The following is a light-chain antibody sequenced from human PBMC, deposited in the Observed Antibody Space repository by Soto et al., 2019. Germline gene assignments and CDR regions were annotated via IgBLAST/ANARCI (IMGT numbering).Light chain of an antibody. CDR1: QIINTW. CDR2: RAS. J-gene: IGKJ3*01. Sequence: DIQMTQSPSSLSASVGDRVTITCRASQIINTWLAWYQQKPGKAPKLLIYRASNLVNGVPSRFSGSGSGTEFTLTISILQPDDGSIFYCQHYETYSCTFGPGTKVHL. V-gene: IGKV1-5*03. CDR3: QHYETYSCT.